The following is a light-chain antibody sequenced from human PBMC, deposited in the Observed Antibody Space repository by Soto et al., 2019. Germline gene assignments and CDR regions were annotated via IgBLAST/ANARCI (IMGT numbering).Light chain of an antibody. V-gene: IGKV3D-15*01. Sequence: EIVMTQSPATLPVSPGERATLSCRASQSVSSSYLVWYQQKPGQAPRLLVYGASSRATGIPDRFSGSGSGTEFSLTISSLQPEDFATYYCQQYNAYPWTFGQGTKVDIK. J-gene: IGKJ1*01. CDR1: QSVSSSY. CDR2: GAS. CDR3: QQYNAYPWT.